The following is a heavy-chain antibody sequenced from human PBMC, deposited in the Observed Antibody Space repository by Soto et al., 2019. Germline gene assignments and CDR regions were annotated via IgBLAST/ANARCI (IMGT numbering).Heavy chain of an antibody. CDR3: AKDIVRGDYGSYYYGMDV. D-gene: IGHD4-17*01. CDR1: GFTFSSYA. Sequence: PGGSLRLSCAASGFTFSSYAMSWVRQAPGKGLEWVSAISGSGGSTYYADSVKGRFTISRDNSKNTLYLQMSSLRAEDTAVYYCAKDIVRGDYGSYYYGMDVWGQGTTVTVSS. J-gene: IGHJ6*02. V-gene: IGHV3-23*01. CDR2: ISGSGGST.